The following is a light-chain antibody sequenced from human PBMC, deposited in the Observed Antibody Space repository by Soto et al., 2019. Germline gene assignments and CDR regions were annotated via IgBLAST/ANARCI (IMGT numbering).Light chain of an antibody. CDR3: QQYDNLPLT. CDR1: QTISSW. J-gene: IGKJ3*01. Sequence: DTPTTLSASILYASVGDRVTITCRASQTISSWLAWYQQKPGKAPNLLIHDASNLETGVPSRFSGSGSGTDFTLAISSLQPEDFATYYCQQYDNLPLTFGHGTKVDIK. CDR2: DAS. V-gene: IGKV1-5*01.